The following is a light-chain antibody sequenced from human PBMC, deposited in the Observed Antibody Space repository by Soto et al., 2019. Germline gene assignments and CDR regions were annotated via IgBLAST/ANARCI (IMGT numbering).Light chain of an antibody. Sequence: DIQMTQSPSSLSASVGDIVTITCRAIQNMSSYLNWYQQKPETAPKLLIYAASGLQSGVPSRFSASGSGTDFTLTISSLQPEDFAIYYCQQSYNIPITFGQGTRLEIK. CDR2: AAS. V-gene: IGKV1-39*01. J-gene: IGKJ5*01. CDR3: QQSYNIPIT. CDR1: QNMSSY.